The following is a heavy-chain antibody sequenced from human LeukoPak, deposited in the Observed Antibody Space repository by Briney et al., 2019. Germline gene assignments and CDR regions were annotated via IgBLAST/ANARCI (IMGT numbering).Heavy chain of an antibody. CDR3: ARGRVFGYSYGYGLFDP. V-gene: IGHV4-30-2*01. Sequence: PSETLSLTCAVSGGSISSGGYSWSWIRQPPGKGLEWIGYIYHSGSTYYNPSLKSRVTISVDTSKNQFSLKLSSVTAADTAVDYCARGRVFGYSYGYGLFDPWGQGTLVTVSS. J-gene: IGHJ5*02. D-gene: IGHD5-18*01. CDR2: IYHSGST. CDR1: GGSISSGGYS.